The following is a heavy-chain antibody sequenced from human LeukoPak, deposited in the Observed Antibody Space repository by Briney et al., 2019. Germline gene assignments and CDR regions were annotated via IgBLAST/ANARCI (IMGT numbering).Heavy chain of an antibody. CDR2: IYYTGST. CDR1: GGSISSTTHY. J-gene: IGHJ4*02. CDR3: ARHGGLGWFGESEGHYFDY. V-gene: IGHV4-39*01. Sequence: PSETLSLTCTVSGGSISSTTHYWGWIRQPPGKGLEWIGSIYYTGSTYYNPSLKGRVTISVDTSKNQFSLNLSSVTAADTAVYYCARHGGLGWFGESEGHYFDYWGQGTLVTVSS. D-gene: IGHD3-10*01.